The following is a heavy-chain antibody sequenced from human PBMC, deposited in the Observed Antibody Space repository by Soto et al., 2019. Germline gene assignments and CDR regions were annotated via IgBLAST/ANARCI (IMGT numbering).Heavy chain of an antibody. D-gene: IGHD3-10*01. Sequence: GGSLRLSCAASGFTFSSYGMHWVRQAPGKGLEWVAVISYDGSNKYYADSVKGRFTISRDNSKNTLYLQMNSLRAEDTAVYYCAKDRGAGDPPLWPLATNWFDPWGQGTLVTVSS. J-gene: IGHJ5*02. CDR3: AKDRGAGDPPLWPLATNWFDP. V-gene: IGHV3-30*18. CDR1: GFTFSSYG. CDR2: ISYDGSNK.